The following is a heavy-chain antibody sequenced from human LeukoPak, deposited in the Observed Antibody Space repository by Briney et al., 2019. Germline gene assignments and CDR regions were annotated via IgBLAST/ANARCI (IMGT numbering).Heavy chain of an antibody. Sequence: SETLSLTCTVFGGSISSGGYYWSWIRQHPGKGLEWIGYIYYSGSTYYNPSLKSRVTISVDTSKNQFSLKLSSVTAADTAVYYCARDRSSSWPYYYYYYGMDVWGQGTTVTVSS. D-gene: IGHD6-13*01. CDR3: ARDRSSSWPYYYYYYGMDV. V-gene: IGHV4-31*03. CDR2: IYYSGST. CDR1: GGSISSGGYY. J-gene: IGHJ6*02.